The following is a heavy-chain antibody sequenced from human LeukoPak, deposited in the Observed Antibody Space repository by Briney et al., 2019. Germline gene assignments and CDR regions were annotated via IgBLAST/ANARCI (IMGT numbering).Heavy chain of an antibody. CDR3: ARRGNSLSPPGDH. CDR2: INEDGGEK. V-gene: IGHV3-7*01. CDR1: GFTFYSFW. D-gene: IGHD6-13*01. J-gene: IGHJ4*02. Sequence: GVTLRFYGAGYGFTFYSFWMGWVGQAPGMELMWLANINEDGGEKYYVDSVKCRFTISRDNAKNSLYLQMNSLRVEDTAVYYCARRGNSLSPPGDHWGQGTLVTVSS.